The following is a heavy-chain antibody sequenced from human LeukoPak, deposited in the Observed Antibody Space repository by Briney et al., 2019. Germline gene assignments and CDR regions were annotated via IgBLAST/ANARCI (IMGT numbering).Heavy chain of an antibody. J-gene: IGHJ4*02. CDR1: GGSISSSSYY. V-gene: IGHV4-39*07. D-gene: IGHD1-26*01. CDR2: IYYSGST. Sequence: KASETLSLTCTVSGGSISSSSYYWGWIRQPPGKGLEWIGSIYYSGSTYYNPSLKSRVTISVDTSKNQFSLKLSSVTAADTAVYYCASVGHSGSYRNYFDYWGQGTLVTVSS. CDR3: ASVGHSGSYRNYFDY.